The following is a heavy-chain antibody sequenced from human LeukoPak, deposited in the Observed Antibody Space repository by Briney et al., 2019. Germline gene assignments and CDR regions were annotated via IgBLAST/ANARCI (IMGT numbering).Heavy chain of an antibody. Sequence: GGSLRLSCAASGFTFSSYGMHWVRQAPGKGLEWVTFISYDGSLEYYADSVKGRFTISRDNSMNTLHVQMNSLRAEDTAVYYCAKTRGYTYGTDGAFDFWGQGTMVTVSS. CDR1: GFTFSSYG. V-gene: IGHV3-30*18. CDR3: AKTRGYTYGTDGAFDF. D-gene: IGHD5-18*01. J-gene: IGHJ3*01. CDR2: ISYDGSLE.